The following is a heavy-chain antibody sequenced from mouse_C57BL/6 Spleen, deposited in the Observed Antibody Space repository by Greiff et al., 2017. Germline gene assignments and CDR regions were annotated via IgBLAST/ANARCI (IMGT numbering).Heavy chain of an antibody. V-gene: IGHV1-9*01. Sequence: VQLQESGAELMKPGASVKLSCKATGYTFTGYWIEWVKQRPGHGLEWIGEILPGSGSTNYNEKFKGKATLTADTSSNTAYMQLGSLTTEDSAIYYCAREGGGSLNWYFDVWGTGTTVTVSS. D-gene: IGHD1-1*02. CDR3: AREGGGSLNWYFDV. CDR2: ILPGSGST. J-gene: IGHJ1*03. CDR1: GYTFTGYW.